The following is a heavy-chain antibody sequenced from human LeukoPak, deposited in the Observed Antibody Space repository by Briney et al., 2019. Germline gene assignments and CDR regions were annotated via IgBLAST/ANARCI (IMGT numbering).Heavy chain of an antibody. D-gene: IGHD6-19*01. CDR2: IYYSGST. Sequence: SETLSLTCTVSGGSISSNGYYWSWIRQHPGKGLEWIGYIYYSGSTSYSPSLKSRVTISVDTSKNQFSLKLSSVTAADTAVYYCASRLMIAVAGTGRSDYFNYWGQGTLVTVSS. CDR3: ASRLMIAVAGTGRSDYFNY. V-gene: IGHV4-31*03. J-gene: IGHJ4*02. CDR1: GGSISSNGYY.